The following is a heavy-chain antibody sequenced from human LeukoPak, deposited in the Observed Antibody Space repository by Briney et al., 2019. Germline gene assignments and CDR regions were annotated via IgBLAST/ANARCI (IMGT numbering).Heavy chain of an antibody. J-gene: IGHJ4*02. CDR3: ARLPTMVRGVIIPFDY. Sequence: SETLSLTCAVYGGSFSGYYWSWIRQPPGKGLEWIGGINHSGSTNYNPSLKSRVTISVDTSKNQFSLKLSSVTAADTAVYYCARLPTMVRGVIIPFDYWGQGTLVTVSS. CDR1: GGSFSGYY. CDR2: INHSGST. D-gene: IGHD3-10*01. V-gene: IGHV4-34*01.